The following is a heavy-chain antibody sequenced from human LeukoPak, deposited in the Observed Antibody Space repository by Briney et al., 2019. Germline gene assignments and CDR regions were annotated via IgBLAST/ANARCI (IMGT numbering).Heavy chain of an antibody. Sequence: SETLSLTCTVSGGSISGYYWGWIRQPPGKGLEWIAYIHYSGSSKYSPSLKSRVTTSVDMPKNQFSLKLSSVTAADTAVYYCARYGNSGSALEKWGQGTLVTVSS. D-gene: IGHD2/OR15-2a*01. V-gene: IGHV4-59*01. J-gene: IGHJ4*02. CDR1: GGSISGYY. CDR2: IHYSGSS. CDR3: ARYGNSGSALEK.